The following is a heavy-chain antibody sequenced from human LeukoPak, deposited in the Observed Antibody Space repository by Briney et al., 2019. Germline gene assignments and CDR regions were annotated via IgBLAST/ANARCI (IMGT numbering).Heavy chain of an antibody. J-gene: IGHJ4*02. Sequence: PGGSLRLSCEASGFTFKNYDMTWVRQAPGKGLEWVSGIRGSGVSTSYADSVKGRFTISRDNSKNMLYLFTNNLRAEDTAVYYCALLGGKLLWRIDYWGQGTRVTVSS. D-gene: IGHD3-10*01. V-gene: IGHV3-23*01. CDR3: ALLGGKLLWRIDY. CDR1: GFTFKNYD. CDR2: IRGSGVST.